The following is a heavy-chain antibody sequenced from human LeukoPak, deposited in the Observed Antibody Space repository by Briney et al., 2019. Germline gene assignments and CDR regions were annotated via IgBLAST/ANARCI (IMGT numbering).Heavy chain of an antibody. D-gene: IGHD5-18*01. J-gene: IGHJ4*02. Sequence: ASVKVSCKASGYTFINYYMHWVRQAPGQGVEWMGIINPSGGTTSYAQNFQGRVTMTRDTSTSTVYMELSSLRSEDTAVYYCAREIGPRQLHLWGSAFDYWGQGTLVTVSS. V-gene: IGHV1-46*01. CDR3: AREIGPRQLHLWGSAFDY. CDR1: GYTFINYY. CDR2: INPSGGTT.